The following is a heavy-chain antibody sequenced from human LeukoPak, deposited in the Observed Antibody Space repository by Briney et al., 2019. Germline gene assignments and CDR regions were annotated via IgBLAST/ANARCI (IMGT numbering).Heavy chain of an antibody. Sequence: PGGSLRLSCAAAGFTFKSYGMHWVRQAPGKGLEWVAFIRYDGSDKYYEDSVKGRFTISRDNSKNILYLQINNLRTEDTAVYHCSSTSAGYWGQGTPVTVSS. V-gene: IGHV3-30*02. J-gene: IGHJ4*02. D-gene: IGHD2-2*01. CDR2: IRYDGSDK. CDR1: GFTFKSYG. CDR3: SSTSAGY.